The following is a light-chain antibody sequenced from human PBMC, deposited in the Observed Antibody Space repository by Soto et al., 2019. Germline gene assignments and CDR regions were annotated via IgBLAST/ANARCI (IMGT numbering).Light chain of an antibody. Sequence: EIVLTQSPATLSLSPGERATLSCRASQSVSAGHLAWYQQKPGQTPRLLIYDTSIRATGVPARFSGSGSGTEFTLTISSLQSEDFAVYYCQQYDNWPLTFGGGTKVDNK. CDR1: QSVSAGH. CDR3: QQYDNWPLT. V-gene: IGKV3-15*01. CDR2: DTS. J-gene: IGKJ4*01.